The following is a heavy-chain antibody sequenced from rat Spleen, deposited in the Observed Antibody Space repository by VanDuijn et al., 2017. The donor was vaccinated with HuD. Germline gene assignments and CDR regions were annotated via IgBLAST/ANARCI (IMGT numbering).Heavy chain of an antibody. CDR3: TTVHDNWFAY. CDR2: ISYEGTST. V-gene: IGHV5-22*01. J-gene: IGHJ3*01. Sequence: EVQLVESGGVLVQPGRSMKLSCAASGFSFSDYGMAWVRQAPKKGLEWVASISYEGTSTYYGDSVKGRFTISRDNAKSTLYLQMDNLRSEDTATYHCTTVHDNWFAYWGQGTLVTVSS. CDR1: GFSFSDYG.